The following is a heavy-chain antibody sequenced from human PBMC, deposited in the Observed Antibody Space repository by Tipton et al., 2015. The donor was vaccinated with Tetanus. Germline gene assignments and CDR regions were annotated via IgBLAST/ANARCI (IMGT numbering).Heavy chain of an antibody. J-gene: IGHJ5*02. D-gene: IGHD6-13*01. CDR1: GFTFSNTG. CDR3: ARAFFAAATS. Sequence: SLRLSCATSGFTFSNTGFFWVRQAPGKGLECVALIWSDGNTKYNVDSVKGRFTISRDNAKNSVYLQMNSLRVDDTAVYYCARAFFAAATSWGQGTLVTVSS. CDR2: IWSDGNTK. V-gene: IGHV3-33*07.